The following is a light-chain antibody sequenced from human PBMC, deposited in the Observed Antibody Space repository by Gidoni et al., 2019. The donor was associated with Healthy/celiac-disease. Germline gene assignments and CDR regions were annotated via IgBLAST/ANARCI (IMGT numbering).Light chain of an antibody. CDR3: QQYYSIPLT. J-gene: IGKJ2*01. V-gene: IGKV4-1*01. CDR1: QSVLYSSNNKNY. CDR2: WAS. Sequence: DIVMTQSPDSLAVSLGERATINCKSSQSVLYSSNNKNYLAWYQQKPGQPPKLLIYWASTRESGVPDRFSGSGSGTDFTLTISSLQAEDVAVYYCQQYYSIPLTFXQXTKLEIK.